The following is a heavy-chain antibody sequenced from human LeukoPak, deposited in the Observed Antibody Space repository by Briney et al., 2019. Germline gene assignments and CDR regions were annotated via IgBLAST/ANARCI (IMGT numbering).Heavy chain of an antibody. CDR1: GYSFTSYW. J-gene: IGHJ4*02. V-gene: IGHV5-51*01. D-gene: IGHD3-9*01. CDR3: ARLDYDILTGYYGGIDY. CDR2: IYPGDSDT. Sequence: GESLKISCKGSGYSFTSYWIGWVRQMPGKGLEWMGIIYPGDSDTRYSPSFQGQGTISADKSISTAYLQWSSLKASDTAMYYCARLDYDILTGYYGGIDYWGQGTLVTVSS.